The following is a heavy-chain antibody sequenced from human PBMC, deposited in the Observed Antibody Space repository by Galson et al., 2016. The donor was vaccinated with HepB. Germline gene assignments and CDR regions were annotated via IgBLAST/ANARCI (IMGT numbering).Heavy chain of an antibody. CDR2: INEHGSIT. V-gene: IGHV3-74*01. J-gene: IGHJ4*02. D-gene: IGHD6-13*01. CDR3: VRDLAGQGGY. Sequence: SLRLSCAASGYTFSTYWMHWVRQVPGKRLVWVSRINEHGSITNYADSVEGRFTISRDNTKNTLYLQLNSLRADDTALYYCVRDLAGQGGYWGPGTLVTVSS. CDR1: GYTFSTYW.